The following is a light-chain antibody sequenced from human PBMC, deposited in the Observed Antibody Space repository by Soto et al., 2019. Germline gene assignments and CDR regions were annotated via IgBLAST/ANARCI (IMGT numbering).Light chain of an antibody. J-gene: IGKJ2*03. CDR3: QKYNSYSGNS. Sequence: DIQMTQSPSTLSASVGDRVTITCRASQSISSWLAWYQQKQGKAPKLLIYDATSLESGVPSRFSGSGSGTEFTLTISSLQPDDFATYYCQKYNSYSGNSFGQGTKLEIK. CDR1: QSISSW. V-gene: IGKV1-5*01. CDR2: DAT.